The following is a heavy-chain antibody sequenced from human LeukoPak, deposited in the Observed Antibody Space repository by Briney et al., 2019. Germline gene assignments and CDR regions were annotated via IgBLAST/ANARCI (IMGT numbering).Heavy chain of an antibody. V-gene: IGHV4-30-4*01. CDR1: GGSISSGDYY. D-gene: IGHD3-22*01. Sequence: KPSETLSLTCTVSGGSISSGDYYWSWIRQPPGKGLEWIGYIYYIGNTFYNPSLKSRVTISVDTSKNQFSLKLSSVTAADTAVYYCARAHKYYYDSSGYLNWFDPWGQGTLVTVSS. J-gene: IGHJ5*02. CDR2: IYYIGNT. CDR3: ARAHKYYYDSSGYLNWFDP.